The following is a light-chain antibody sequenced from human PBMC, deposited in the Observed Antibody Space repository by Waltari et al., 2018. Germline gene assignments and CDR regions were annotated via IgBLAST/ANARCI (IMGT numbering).Light chain of an antibody. CDR1: QSISSW. CDR2: NAS. Sequence: DIQMTQSPSSLSASIGDRVTFTCRASQSISSWLAWYQQKPGKAPKLLISNASTLESWDPSRFIGSGSGTEFTLTISSLQPDDFATYYCQQYTSCSLTFGGGTTVEIK. J-gene: IGKJ4*01. V-gene: IGKV1-5*03. CDR3: QQYTSCSLT.